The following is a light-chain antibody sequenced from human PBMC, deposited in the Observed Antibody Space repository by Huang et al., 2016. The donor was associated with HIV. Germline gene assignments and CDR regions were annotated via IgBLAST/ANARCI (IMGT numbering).Light chain of an antibody. CDR2: DAS. CDR3: QQRSNWPLLT. Sequence: EIVLTQSPATLSLSPGERATLSCRASQSVSSYLAWYQQTPGQAPRLLVYDASNRATGIPARFSGSGSGTDFTLTISSLEPEDFAVYYCQQRSNWPLLTFGGGTKVEMK. J-gene: IGKJ4*01. V-gene: IGKV3-11*01. CDR1: QSVSSY.